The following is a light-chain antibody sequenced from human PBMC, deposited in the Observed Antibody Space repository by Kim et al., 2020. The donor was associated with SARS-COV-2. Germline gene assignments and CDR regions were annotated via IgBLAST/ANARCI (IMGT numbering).Light chain of an antibody. CDR2: DVS. CDR3: SSYTSSSTWV. J-gene: IGLJ3*02. V-gene: IGLV2-14*03. CDR1: DSDVGDYNY. Sequence: GQSITISCTGTDSDVGDYNYGSWYQQHPGKAPKLMIYDVSQRPSGVANRFSGSKSGNTASLAISGLQAEDEAAYYCSSYTSSSTWVFGGGTQLTVL.